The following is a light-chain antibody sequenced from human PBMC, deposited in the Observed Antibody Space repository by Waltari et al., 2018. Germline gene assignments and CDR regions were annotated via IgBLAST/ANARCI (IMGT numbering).Light chain of an antibody. CDR2: DTS. V-gene: IGLV7-46*01. J-gene: IGLJ3*02. Sequence: QAVVTQEPSLTVSAGGTVTLTSGSSTGAVTSGHSPYWFQQKPGQAPRTLIYDTSKKHSWTPARFSGSRLGGKAALTLSGAQPEDEAEYYCLLQYSGPWVFGGGTKLTVL. CDR3: LLQYSGPWV. CDR1: TGAVTSGHS.